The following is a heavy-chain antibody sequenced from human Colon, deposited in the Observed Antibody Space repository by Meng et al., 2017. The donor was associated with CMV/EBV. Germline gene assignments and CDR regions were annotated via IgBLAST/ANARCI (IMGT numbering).Heavy chain of an antibody. V-gene: IGHV3-33*05. CDR2: ISFDGNRK. D-gene: IGHD3-16*01. Sequence: GESLKISCAASGFIFNNYGIHWVRQAPGKGLEWIAIISFDGNRKHYADSVKGRFTVTRDTFKNTVLLEMNSLRVEDTAVYYCASEWGTSGYWGQGTLVTVSS. J-gene: IGHJ4*02. CDR1: GFIFNNYG. CDR3: ASEWGTSGY.